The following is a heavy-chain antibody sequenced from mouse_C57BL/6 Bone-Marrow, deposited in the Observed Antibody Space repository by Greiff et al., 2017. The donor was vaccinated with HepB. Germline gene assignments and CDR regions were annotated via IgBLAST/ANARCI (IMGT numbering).Heavy chain of an antibody. CDR3: ARRNYGSSYWYFDV. V-gene: IGHV1-19*01. D-gene: IGHD1-1*01. CDR1: GSTFTDYY. CDR2: LNPYNGGT. Sequence: VQLQQSGPVLVKPGASVKMSCKASGSTFTDYYMNWVKQSHGKSLEWIGVLNPYNGGTSYNQKFKGKATLTVDKSSSTAYMELNSLTSEDSAVYYCARRNYGSSYWYFDVWGTGTTVTVSS. J-gene: IGHJ1*03.